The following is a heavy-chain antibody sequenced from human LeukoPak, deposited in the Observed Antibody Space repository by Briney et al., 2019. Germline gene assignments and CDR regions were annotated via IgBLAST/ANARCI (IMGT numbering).Heavy chain of an antibody. Sequence: SETLSLTCAVYGGSFSGYYWSWIRQPPGKGLEWIGEINHSGSTNYNPSLKSRVTISVDTSKNQFSLKLSSVTAAGTAVYYCARAKLWSPYIYYYYYYMDVWGKGTTVTISS. D-gene: IGHD5-18*01. CDR2: INHSGST. CDR3: ARAKLWSPYIYYYYYYMDV. CDR1: GGSFSGYY. J-gene: IGHJ6*03. V-gene: IGHV4-34*01.